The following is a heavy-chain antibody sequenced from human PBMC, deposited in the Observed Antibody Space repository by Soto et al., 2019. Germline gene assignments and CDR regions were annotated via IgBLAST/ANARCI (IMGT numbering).Heavy chain of an antibody. CDR3: ARAEFRSRSLRYYYGLDV. CDR1: GGSISSYY. V-gene: IGHV4-59*01. J-gene: IGHJ6*02. Sequence: LSLTCTASGGSISSYYWSWIRQPPGKGLEWIGYIYNSGSTNYNPSLKRRVSISIDTSMNQFSLNLNSVTAADTAVYYCARAEFRSRSLRYYYGLDVWGQGTTVTVSS. CDR2: IYNSGST. D-gene: IGHD3-10*01.